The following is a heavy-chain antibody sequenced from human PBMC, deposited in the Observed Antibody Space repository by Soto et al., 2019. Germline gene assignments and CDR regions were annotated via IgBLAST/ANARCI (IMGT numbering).Heavy chain of an antibody. CDR3: ARAYCAGDCYYYYYGMDV. Sequence: QVQLQESGPGLVKPSQTLSLTCTVSGGTISSGDYCWSWIRQPPGKGLEWIGYIYYSGSTYYNPSLKSRVTISVDTSKNQFSLKLSSVTAADTAVYYCARAYCAGDCYYYYYGMDVWGQGTTVTVSS. D-gene: IGHD2-21*02. CDR1: GGTISSGDYC. J-gene: IGHJ6*02. CDR2: IYYSGST. V-gene: IGHV4-30-4*01.